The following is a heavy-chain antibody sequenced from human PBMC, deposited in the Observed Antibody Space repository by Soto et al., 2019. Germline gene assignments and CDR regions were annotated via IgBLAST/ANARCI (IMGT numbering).Heavy chain of an antibody. Sequence: QVQLVQSGAELKKPGSAVKVSCTASGGTFNMYAMNWVRQAPGQGPEWMGGTIPALETTNYAQKFQGRVTITVDESTNTPYVSLSSLTADDTAVYYCTRSAGSGGVMGGVDYRGQGTLVGVSS. V-gene: IGHV1-69*01. CDR3: TRSAGSGGVMGGVDY. CDR2: TIPALETT. CDR1: GGTFNMYA. J-gene: IGHJ4*02. D-gene: IGHD3-16*01.